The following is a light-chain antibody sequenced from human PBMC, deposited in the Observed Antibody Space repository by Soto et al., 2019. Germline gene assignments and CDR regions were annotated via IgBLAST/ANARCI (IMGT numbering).Light chain of an antibody. CDR1: QSISRW. CDR2: KGS. Sequence: DIQMTQSPSTLSASVGDRVTITCRASQSISRWLAGYQQKPGGAPKVLIFKGSSLKIGVPTRFSGSGSGTEFTLTIRSLQPDDFATYNCQQYSDYSPTFGQGTKVDVK. CDR3: QQYSDYSPT. J-gene: IGKJ1*01. V-gene: IGKV1-5*03.